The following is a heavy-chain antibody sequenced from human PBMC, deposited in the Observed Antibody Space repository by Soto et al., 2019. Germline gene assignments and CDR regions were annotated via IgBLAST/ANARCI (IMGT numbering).Heavy chain of an antibody. CDR2: IYPGDSDT. D-gene: IGHD3-10*01. V-gene: IGHV5-51*01. J-gene: IGHJ6*02. CDR3: ARHMEAHSHLYYGMDV. CDR1: GYNFNTYW. Sequence: PGESLKISCNGSGYNFNTYWTAWVRQMPGKGLEWMGFIYPGDSDTRYSPSFQGQVTISADKSINTAYLQWRTLKASDTAIYYCARHMEAHSHLYYGMDVWGQGTKVTVYS.